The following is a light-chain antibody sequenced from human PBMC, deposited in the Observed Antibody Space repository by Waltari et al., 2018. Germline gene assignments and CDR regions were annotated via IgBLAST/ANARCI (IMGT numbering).Light chain of an antibody. Sequence: QSALTQPPSASGSPGQTVTISCAGTSRDVGSSDYFSWYQKPPGQAPKLLIYHVTKRPSGVPDRFSGSKSGNTASLTVSGLQAEDEADYYCSSNAGINNFVFGGGTKLTVL. CDR1: SRDVGSSDY. CDR3: SSNAGINNFV. J-gene: IGLJ2*01. V-gene: IGLV2-8*01. CDR2: HVT.